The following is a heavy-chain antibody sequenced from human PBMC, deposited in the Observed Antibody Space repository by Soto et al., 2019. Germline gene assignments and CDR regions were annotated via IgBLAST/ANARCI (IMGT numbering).Heavy chain of an antibody. CDR2: ISAYNGNT. V-gene: IGHV1-18*01. CDR3: AREMGRHHRYSSGWYPPFY. Sequence: ASVKVSCKASGYTFTSYGISWVRQAPGQGLEWMGWISAYNGNTNYAQKLQGRVTMTTDTSTSTAYMELRSLRSDDTAVYYCAREMGRHHRYSSGWYPPFYWGQGTLVTVSS. J-gene: IGHJ4*02. D-gene: IGHD6-19*01. CDR1: GYTFTSYG.